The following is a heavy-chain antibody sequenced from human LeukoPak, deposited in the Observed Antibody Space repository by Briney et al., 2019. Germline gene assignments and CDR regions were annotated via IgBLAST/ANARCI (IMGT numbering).Heavy chain of an antibody. V-gene: IGHV3-21*04. D-gene: IGHD6-19*01. CDR2: ITSSSST. J-gene: IGHJ4*02. CDR3: ARWKEGISSGRNPFDY. Sequence: GGSLRLSCAASGFTFSSYSVNWVRQAPGKGLEWVSSITSSSSTYYSDSVKGRFTISRDNAKNSLYLQMNSLRAEDTALYHCARWKEGISSGRNPFDYWGQGTLVTVSS. CDR1: GFTFSSYS.